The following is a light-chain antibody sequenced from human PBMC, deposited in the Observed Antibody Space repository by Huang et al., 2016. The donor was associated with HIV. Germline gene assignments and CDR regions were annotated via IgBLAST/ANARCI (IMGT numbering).Light chain of an antibody. Sequence: DIQMTQSPSSLSTSVGDRVTITCRASQIIRSYLNWYQQKPGKAHNLLIYTASSLQSGVPSRCSGGGSGTDFTLTISSLQPEDFATYYCQQSYSTPYTFGQGTKLEIK. V-gene: IGKV1-39*01. CDR1: QIIRSY. J-gene: IGKJ2*01. CDR3: QQSYSTPYT. CDR2: TAS.